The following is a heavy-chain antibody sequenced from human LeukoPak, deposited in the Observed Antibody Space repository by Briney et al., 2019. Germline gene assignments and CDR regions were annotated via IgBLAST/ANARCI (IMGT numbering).Heavy chain of an antibody. CDR3: ARDPYSSGYLDN. V-gene: IGHV3-66*01. CDR2: TLSGGTT. D-gene: IGHD6-19*01. CDR1: GFTVSSHY. Sequence: GGSLRLSCAASGFTVSSHYIHRVRQAPGKGLEWVSITLSGGTTYYAESVRGRFTISRDNSKNTLYLQMNSLRVEDTAVYYCARDPYSSGYLDNWGQGTLVTVSS. J-gene: IGHJ4*02.